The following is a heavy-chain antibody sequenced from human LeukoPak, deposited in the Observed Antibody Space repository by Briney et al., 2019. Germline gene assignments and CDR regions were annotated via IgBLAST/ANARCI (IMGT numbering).Heavy chain of an antibody. CDR3: AKGNGYSYGRYYCDY. V-gene: IGHV3-23*01. J-gene: IGHJ4*02. CDR1: GFTFSSYA. CDR2: ITASGGNT. D-gene: IGHD5-18*01. Sequence: GGSLRLSCAASGFTFSSYAMGWVRQAPGKGLEWVSAITASGGNTYYADSVKGRFTISRDHSKHTLYLQVNSLRAGDTAVYYCAKGNGYSYGRYYCDYWGQGTLVTVSS.